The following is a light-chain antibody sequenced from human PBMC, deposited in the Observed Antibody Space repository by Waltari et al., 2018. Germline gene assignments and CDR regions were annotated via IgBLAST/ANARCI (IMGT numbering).Light chain of an antibody. CDR3: ALYMGGGIWV. Sequence: QTVVTQEPSLSVSPGGTVTLTCALSSGSISATSYATWYQQTPDQAPRTLVYKANTRSSGVPDRFSGSILENKAALTITGAQADDECDYYCALYMGGGIWVFGGGTKLTVL. V-gene: IGLV8-61*01. CDR1: SGSISATSY. J-gene: IGLJ3*02. CDR2: KAN.